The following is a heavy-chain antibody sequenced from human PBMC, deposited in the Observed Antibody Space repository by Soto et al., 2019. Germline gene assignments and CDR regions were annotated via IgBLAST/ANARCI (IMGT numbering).Heavy chain of an antibody. D-gene: IGHD2-15*01. J-gene: IGHJ5*02. CDR3: ARHVFAPGGRWFGP. Sequence: SETLSLTCTVSGGSITSSSYYWGWIRQPPGKGLEWIGNIYYSGSTYYNPSLKSRVTISVDTSKNQFSLKLSSVTAADTALYFCARHVFAPGGRWFGPWGPGLLVTVSS. CDR1: GGSITSSSYY. CDR2: IYYSGST. V-gene: IGHV4-39*01.